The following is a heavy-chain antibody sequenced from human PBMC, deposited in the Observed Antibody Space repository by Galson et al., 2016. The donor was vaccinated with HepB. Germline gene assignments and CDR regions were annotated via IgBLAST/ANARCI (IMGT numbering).Heavy chain of an antibody. Sequence: SLRLSCAASGFAFSSHWMHWVRQAPGKGLMWVSRIKGDGSVTDYADSVKGRFTISRDNAKNALYMQMNSLRGDDTAVYYWSRDRGGSAGGYNWFDSWGQGMVVAVSS. CDR3: SRDRGGSAGGYNWFDS. CDR2: IKGDGSVT. D-gene: IGHD2-15*01. CDR1: GFAFSSHW. V-gene: IGHV3-74*01. J-gene: IGHJ5*01.